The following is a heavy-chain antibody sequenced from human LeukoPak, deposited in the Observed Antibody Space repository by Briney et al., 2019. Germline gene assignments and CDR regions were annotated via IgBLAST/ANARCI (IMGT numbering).Heavy chain of an antibody. CDR1: GFTSSNAW. Sequence: GGSLRLSCAVSGFTSSNAWMSWVRQAPGKGLEWVGRIKSKTDGGTRDYAAPVKGRFTISRDDSKNTLYLQMNSLKTEDTAVYYCATFDYAAFLIWGQGTMVTVSS. CDR3: ATFDYAAFLI. V-gene: IGHV3-15*01. D-gene: IGHD4/OR15-4a*01. CDR2: IKSKTDGGTR. J-gene: IGHJ3*02.